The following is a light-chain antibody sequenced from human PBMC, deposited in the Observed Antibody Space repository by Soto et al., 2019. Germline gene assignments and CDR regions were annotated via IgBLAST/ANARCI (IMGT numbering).Light chain of an antibody. V-gene: IGLV2-14*01. CDR2: DVS. Sequence: VLTPPASVYGSPGQSITISCTGTSSDVGGYNYVSWYQQHPGKAPKFMIYDVSNRPSGVSNRFSGSKSGNTASLTISGLQAEDEADYYCSSYTTSNTRQIVFGTGTKVTVL. CDR1: SSDVGGYNY. CDR3: SSYTTSNTRQIV. J-gene: IGLJ1*01.